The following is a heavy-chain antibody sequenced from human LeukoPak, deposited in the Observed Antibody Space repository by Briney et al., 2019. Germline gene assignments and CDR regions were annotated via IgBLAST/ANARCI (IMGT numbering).Heavy chain of an antibody. D-gene: IGHD2-15*01. J-gene: IGHJ4*02. CDR1: GFTFSSYS. V-gene: IGHV3-21*01. Sequence: PVWSLRLSCAASGFTFSSYSMHWVSQAQGKGLTSVSPISSSSTYIYYADSVRGRFTISTDNAKNSLYLQMNSLRAEDTAVYYCAREGLQYCSGGSCYAPDFDYWGQGTLVTVSS. CDR3: AREGLQYCSGGSCYAPDFDY. CDR2: ISSSSTYI.